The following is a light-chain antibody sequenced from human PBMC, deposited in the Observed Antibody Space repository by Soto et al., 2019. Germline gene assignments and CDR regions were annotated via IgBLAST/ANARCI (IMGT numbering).Light chain of an antibody. CDR2: AAS. J-gene: IGKJ1*01. CDR3: QQSYSTPWT. CDR1: QSISSY. Sequence: DIQMTQSPSSLSASVGDRVTITCRASQSISSYLNWYQHKPGKAPKVLIYAASSLQSGVPSRVSGSGSGTDFTLTISSLQPEDFATYYCQQSYSTPWTFGQGTKVDIK. V-gene: IGKV1-39*01.